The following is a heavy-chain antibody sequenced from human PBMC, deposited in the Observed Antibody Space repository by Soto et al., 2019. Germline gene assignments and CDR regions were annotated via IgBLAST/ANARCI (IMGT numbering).Heavy chain of an antibody. CDR3: ARDRGPSCGYYPYWFAP. CDR1: GGTFSSYA. CDR2: IIPIFGTA. Sequence: QVQLVQSGAEVKKPGSSVKVSCKASGGTFSSYAITWVRQAPGQGLEWMGGIIPIFGTANYAQKFQARVTITPGESTRTAYMELSSMRSADTAVYYCARDRGPSCGYYPYWFAPWGQGGLVTDS. J-gene: IGHJ5*02. D-gene: IGHD3-22*01. V-gene: IGHV1-69*05.